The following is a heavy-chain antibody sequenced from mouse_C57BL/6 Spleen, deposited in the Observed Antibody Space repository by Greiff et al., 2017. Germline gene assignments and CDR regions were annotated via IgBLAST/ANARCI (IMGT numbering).Heavy chain of an antibody. V-gene: IGHV1-18*01. J-gene: IGHJ2*01. D-gene: IGHD2-2*01. Sequence: VQLKESGPELVKPGASVKIPCKASGYTFTDYNMDWVKQSHGKSLEWIGDINPNNGGTIYNQKVKGKGTLTVAKSSSTAYMELRSLTSEDTAVYYCARGRWLRQGYFDDWGQGTTLTVSS. CDR2: INPNNGGT. CDR1: GYTFTDYN. CDR3: ARGRWLRQGYFDD.